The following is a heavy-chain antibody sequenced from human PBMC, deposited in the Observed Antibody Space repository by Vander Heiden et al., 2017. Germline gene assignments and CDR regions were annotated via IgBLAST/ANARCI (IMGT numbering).Heavy chain of an antibody. V-gene: IGHV5-51*01. Sequence: EVQLVQSGAEVSKPGESLKISCKGSGNTFATYWIGWVRQMPGKGLEWMGIIYVDDSDTRYSPSFQGQVTISADKSINTAYLQWSSLKASDTAIYYCARGRGYSPYNWFDPWGQGTLVTVSS. CDR1: GNTFATYW. J-gene: IGHJ5*02. CDR3: ARGRGYSPYNWFDP. D-gene: IGHD4-4*01. CDR2: IYVDDSDT.